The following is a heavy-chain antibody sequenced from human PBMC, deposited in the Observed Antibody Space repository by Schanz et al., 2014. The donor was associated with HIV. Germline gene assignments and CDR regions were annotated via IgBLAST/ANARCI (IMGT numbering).Heavy chain of an antibody. CDR2: TSYDGTKK. CDR1: GFNFNSYC. V-gene: IGHV3-30*18. J-gene: IGHJ4*02. D-gene: IGHD6-6*01. Sequence: QVQLVESGGGVVQPGRSLRLSCVASGFNFNSYCMHWVRQAPGKGLGWVAVTSYDGTKKYYADSVRGRITISRDNSKNTLYLQMNSLRADDTAVYYCAKGWRGYSISSWVDYWGQGSLVTVSS. CDR3: AKGWRGYSISSWVDY.